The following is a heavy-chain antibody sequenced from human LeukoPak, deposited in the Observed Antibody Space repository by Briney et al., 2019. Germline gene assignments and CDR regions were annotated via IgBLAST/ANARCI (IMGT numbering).Heavy chain of an antibody. D-gene: IGHD2-15*01. J-gene: IGHJ5*02. CDR1: GGTFSSYA. CDR3: AFLFKLGYCSGGNCYSRPFDP. V-gene: IGHV1-69*13. CDR2: IIPIFGTA. Sequence: GASVKVSCKASGGTFSSYAISWVRQAPGQGLEWMGGIIPIFGTANYAQKFQGRVTITADESTSTAYMELSSLRSEDTAVYYCAFLFKLGYCSGGNCYSRPFDPWGQGTLVTVSS.